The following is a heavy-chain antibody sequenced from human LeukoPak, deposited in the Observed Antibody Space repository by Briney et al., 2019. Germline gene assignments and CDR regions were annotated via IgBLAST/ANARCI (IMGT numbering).Heavy chain of an antibody. V-gene: IGHV3-21*01. CDR1: GFTFSSYW. J-gene: IGHJ4*02. D-gene: IGHD6-13*01. CDR3: ARGKSRSSWPDTIDY. CDR2: SSNSSSYI. Sequence: GGSLRLSCAASGFTFSSYWMNWVRQAPGKGLEWVSSSSNSSSYIYYADSVKGRFTISRDNAKNSLYLQMNSLRAEDTAVYYCARGKSRSSWPDTIDYWGQGTLVTVSS.